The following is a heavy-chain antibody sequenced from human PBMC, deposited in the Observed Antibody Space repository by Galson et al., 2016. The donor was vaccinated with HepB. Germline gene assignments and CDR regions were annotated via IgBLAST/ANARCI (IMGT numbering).Heavy chain of an antibody. Sequence: VRQVPGEGLEWVAGMSWNGAVIGYADSVKGRFTMSRDMARNSLHLQMNSLRRDDTALYFCAKDMGGQVYGSGSSIRYYYAMDVWGQGTTVTVSS. J-gene: IGHJ6*02. D-gene: IGHD3-10*01. V-gene: IGHV3-9*01. CDR3: AKDMGGQVYGSGSSIRYYYAMDV. CDR2: MSWNGAVI.